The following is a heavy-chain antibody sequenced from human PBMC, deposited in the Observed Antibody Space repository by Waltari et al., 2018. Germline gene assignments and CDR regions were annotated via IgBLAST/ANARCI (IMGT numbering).Heavy chain of an antibody. Sequence: QVQLMQSGAEVKKPGASVKVSCKTSGYTFTDYYMHWVRQAPGQGLESMWWINPNGGATYYAQKFRGRVTMTSDTSISTVFMELRGLKSDDTAVYFCARLSEYWGPGTLVTVSS. V-gene: IGHV1-2*02. J-gene: IGHJ4*02. CDR3: ARLSEY. CDR2: INPNGGAT. CDR1: GYTFTDYY.